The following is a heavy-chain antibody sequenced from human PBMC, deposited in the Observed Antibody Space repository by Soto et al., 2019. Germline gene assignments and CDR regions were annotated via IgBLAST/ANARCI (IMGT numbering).Heavy chain of an antibody. J-gene: IGHJ6*03. V-gene: IGHV1-8*01. Sequence: ASVKVSCTASGYTLTSYDINWVRQATGQGLEWMGWMNPNSGNTGYAQKLQGRVTMTRNTSISTAYMELSSLRSEDTAVYYCKRDEVVGFDVGYGYRGYYYYMDVWGKGTTVTVSS. CDR2: MNPNSGNT. CDR1: GYTLTSYD. CDR3: KRDEVVGFDVGYGYRGYYYYMDV. D-gene: IGHD5-18*01.